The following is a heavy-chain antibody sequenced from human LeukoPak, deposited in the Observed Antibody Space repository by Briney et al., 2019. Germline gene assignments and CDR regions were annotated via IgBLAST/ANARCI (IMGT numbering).Heavy chain of an antibody. J-gene: IGHJ4*02. Sequence: GASVKVSCKASGYTFTSYYMHWVRQAPGQGLEWMGIINPGGGSTSYAQKFRGRVTMTRDTSTSTVYMELSSLRSEDTAVYYCARRSTYGYFDYWGQGTLVTVSS. CDR2: INPGGGST. D-gene: IGHD2-8*01. CDR1: GYTFTSYY. V-gene: IGHV1-46*01. CDR3: ARRSTYGYFDY.